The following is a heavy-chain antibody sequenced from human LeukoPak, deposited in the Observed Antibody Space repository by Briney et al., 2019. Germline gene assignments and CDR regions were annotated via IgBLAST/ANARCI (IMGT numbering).Heavy chain of an antibody. CDR2: IWYDGSNK. J-gene: IGHJ4*02. CDR1: GFTFSSYG. CDR3: AREIEVAGPFDY. V-gene: IGHV3-33*01. Sequence: GGSLRLSCAASGFTFSSYGMHWVRQAPGKGLEWVAVIWYDGSNKYYADSVKGRFTISRDNSKNTLYLQMNSLRAEDTAVYYCAREIEVAGPFDYWGQGTLVTVSS. D-gene: IGHD6-19*01.